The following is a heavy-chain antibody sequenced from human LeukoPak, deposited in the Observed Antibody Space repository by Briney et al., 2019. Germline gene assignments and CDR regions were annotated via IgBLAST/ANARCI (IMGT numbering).Heavy chain of an antibody. V-gene: IGHV4-59*01. CDR2: IYYSGST. D-gene: IGHD6-13*01. Sequence: SETLSLTCTVSGGSISSYYWSWIRQPPGKGLEWIGYIYYSGSTNYNPSLKSRVTISVDTSKNQFSLKLSSVTAADTAVYYCARDMGSAADHDYWGQGTLVTVSS. J-gene: IGHJ4*02. CDR1: GGSISSYY. CDR3: ARDMGSAADHDY.